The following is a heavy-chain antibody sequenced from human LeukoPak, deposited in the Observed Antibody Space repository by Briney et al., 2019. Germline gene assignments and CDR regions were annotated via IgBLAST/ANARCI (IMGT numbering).Heavy chain of an antibody. J-gene: IGHJ4*02. Sequence: PGGSLRLSCAASGFTFSSYDMHWVRQATGNGLEWVSAIGTAGDTYYPGSVKGRFTISRENAKNSLYLQMNSLRAGDTAVYYCARGSITGTTGYFDYWGQGTLVTVSS. CDR2: IGTAGDT. V-gene: IGHV3-13*01. CDR3: ARGSITGTTGYFDY. D-gene: IGHD1-20*01. CDR1: GFTFSSYD.